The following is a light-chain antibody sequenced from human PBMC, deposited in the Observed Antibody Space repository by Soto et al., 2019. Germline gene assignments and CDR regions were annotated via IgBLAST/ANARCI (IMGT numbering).Light chain of an antibody. V-gene: IGLV2-11*01. CDR1: SSDVGNYNY. CDR2: EVS. Sequence: QSALTQPRSVSGSPGQSVTISCTGTSSDVGNYNYVSWYQQYPDKAPKLMIYEVSKRPSGVPDRFSGSKSGNTASLTISGLQTEDEADYYCCSYAGSFTWLFGGGTQLTVL. CDR3: CSYAGSFTWL. J-gene: IGLJ3*02.